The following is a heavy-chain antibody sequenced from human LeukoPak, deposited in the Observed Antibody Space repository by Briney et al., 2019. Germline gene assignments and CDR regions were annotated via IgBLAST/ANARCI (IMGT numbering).Heavy chain of an antibody. Sequence: GSLRLSCAASGFTVSSNYMSWVRQPPGKGLEWIGEINHSGSTNYNPPLKSRVTISVDTSKNQFSLKLSSVTAADTAVYYCARDPSGMVAATNYYYGMDVWGQGTTVTVSS. CDR1: GFTVSSNY. J-gene: IGHJ6*02. CDR3: ARDPSGMVAATNYYYGMDV. V-gene: IGHV4-34*01. CDR2: INHSGST. D-gene: IGHD2-15*01.